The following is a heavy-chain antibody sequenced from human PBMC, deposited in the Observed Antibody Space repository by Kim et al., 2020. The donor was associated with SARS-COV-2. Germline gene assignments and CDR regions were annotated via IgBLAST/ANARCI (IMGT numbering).Heavy chain of an antibody. CDR2: ISSSGSTI. V-gene: IGHV3-48*03. CDR1: GFTFSSYD. D-gene: IGHD3-16*01. Sequence: GGSLRLSCAASGFTFSSYDMNWVRQAPGKGLEWVSYISSSGSTIYYADSVKGRFTISRDNPKNSLYLQMNSLRAEDTAVYSCASSNTLYYYYGMDVWGQGTTVTVSS. J-gene: IGHJ6*02. CDR3: ASSNTLYYYYGMDV.